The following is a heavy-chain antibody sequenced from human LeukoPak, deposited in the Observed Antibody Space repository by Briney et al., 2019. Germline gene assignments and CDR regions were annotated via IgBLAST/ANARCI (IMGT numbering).Heavy chain of an antibody. D-gene: IGHD3-22*01. J-gene: IGHJ3*02. V-gene: IGHV4-39*07. Sequence: PSETLSLTCTVSGGSISSSSYYWGWIRQPPGKGLGWIGSIYYSGSTYYNPSLKSRVTISVDTSKNQFSLKLSSVTAADTAVYYCARAGALMIVVVPRAFDIWGQGTMVTVSS. CDR2: IYYSGST. CDR3: ARAGALMIVVVPRAFDI. CDR1: GGSISSSSYY.